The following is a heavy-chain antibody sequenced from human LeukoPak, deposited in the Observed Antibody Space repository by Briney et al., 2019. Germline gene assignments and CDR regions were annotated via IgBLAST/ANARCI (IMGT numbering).Heavy chain of an antibody. J-gene: IGHJ4*02. CDR3: ARDGWPAFDY. D-gene: IGHD2-15*01. Sequence: SQTLSLTCAISGDSASTNTAAWNWIRQSPSRGLDWLGRTYYRSQSYTDYAVSVKSRITIHPDTSRNQFSLQLNSVTPEDTAVYFCARDGWPAFDYWGQGTLVTVYS. V-gene: IGHV6-1*01. CDR1: GDSASTNTAA. CDR2: TYYRSQSYT.